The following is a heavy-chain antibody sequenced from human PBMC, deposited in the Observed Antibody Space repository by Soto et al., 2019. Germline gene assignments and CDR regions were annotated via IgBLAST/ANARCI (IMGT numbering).Heavy chain of an antibody. CDR3: ARAQAFCSSTTCPNWLDP. J-gene: IGHJ5*02. V-gene: IGHV1-18*01. CDR2: ISAYNGHT. CDR1: GYTFTDYG. Sequence: ASVKVSCKASGYTFTDYGISWVRQAPGQGLEWMGWISAYNGHTNYGQKLQGRLSMTTDTSTRTAYMELRSLRSDDTAVYYCARAQAFCSSTTCPNWLDPWGQGTLVTVSS. D-gene: IGHD2-2*01.